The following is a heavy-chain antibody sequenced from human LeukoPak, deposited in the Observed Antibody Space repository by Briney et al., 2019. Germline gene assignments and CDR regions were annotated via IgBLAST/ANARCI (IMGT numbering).Heavy chain of an antibody. CDR3: AKLGKTENHYGSGRFSYYYYMDV. CDR2: ISYDGSNK. J-gene: IGHJ6*03. Sequence: GGSLRLSCAASGFTFSSYGMHWVRQAPGMGLEWVAVISYDGSNKYYADSVTGRFTISRDNSKNTLYLQMNSLRAEDTAVYYCAKLGKTENHYGSGRFSYYYYMDVWGKGTTVTISS. V-gene: IGHV3-30*18. CDR1: GFTFSSYG. D-gene: IGHD3-10*01.